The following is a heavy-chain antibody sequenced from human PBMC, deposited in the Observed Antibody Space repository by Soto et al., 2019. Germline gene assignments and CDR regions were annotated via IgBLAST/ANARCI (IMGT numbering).Heavy chain of an antibody. V-gene: IGHV1-3*01. CDR2: INVGNGNT. CDR1: GYTCTSYA. Sequence: QVQLVQSGAEVKKPGASVKVSCEASGYTCTSYAIHWVRQAPGQRLEWMGWINVGNGNTKYSQKFQGRVTITRDTSASTAYMELSSLRSEDTAVYYCARSVGAALSDYWGQGTLVTVSS. D-gene: IGHD1-26*01. J-gene: IGHJ4*02. CDR3: ARSVGAALSDY.